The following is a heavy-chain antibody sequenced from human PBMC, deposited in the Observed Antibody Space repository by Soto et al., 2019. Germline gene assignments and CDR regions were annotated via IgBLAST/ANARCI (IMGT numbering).Heavy chain of an antibody. J-gene: IGHJ4*02. D-gene: IGHD3-16*02. CDR3: ASRYLY. Sequence: PSETLSLTCTVSGDSISNGDYYWSWIRQPPGRGLEWIGYIDSSGSTYYNPSLKSRLTMSVDMSKNQFSLRLTSVTAADTAVYYCASRYLYWGQGLLVTV. CDR1: GDSISNGDYY. V-gene: IGHV4-30-4*01. CDR2: IDSSGST.